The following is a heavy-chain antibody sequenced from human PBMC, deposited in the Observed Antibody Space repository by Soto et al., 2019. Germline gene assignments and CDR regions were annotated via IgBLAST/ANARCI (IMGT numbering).Heavy chain of an antibody. CDR1: GFTFSSYS. D-gene: IGHD6-13*01. V-gene: IGHV3-21*01. Sequence: GGSLRLSCAASGFTFSSYSMNWVRQVPGKGLEWVSSISSSSSYIYYADSVKGRFTISRDNAKNSLYLQMNSLRAEDTAVYYCARGAAAGTPGFDYWGQGTLVTVSS. J-gene: IGHJ4*02. CDR2: ISSSSSYI. CDR3: ARGAAAGTPGFDY.